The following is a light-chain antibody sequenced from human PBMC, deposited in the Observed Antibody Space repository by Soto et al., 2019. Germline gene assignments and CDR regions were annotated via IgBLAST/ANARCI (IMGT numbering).Light chain of an antibody. Sequence: QSALTQPASVSGSPGQSITISCTGTSSDVGGYNYVSWYQQHPGKAPKLMIYEVSNRPSGVPDRFSGSKSGNTASLTVSGLQTEDEADYYCSSYEGTNNFLVFGGGTKLTVL. V-gene: IGLV2-8*01. J-gene: IGLJ2*01. CDR2: EVS. CDR1: SSDVGGYNY. CDR3: SSYEGTNNFLV.